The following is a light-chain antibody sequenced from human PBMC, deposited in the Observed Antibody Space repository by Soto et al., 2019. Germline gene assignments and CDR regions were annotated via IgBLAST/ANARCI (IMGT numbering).Light chain of an antibody. CDR2: NNN. J-gene: IGLJ3*02. V-gene: IGLV1-44*01. Sequence: QSVLTQPPSASGTPGPRVTISCSGSRSNIGNNAVTWYQQFPGTAPKLLIYNNNQRPSGVPDRFSGSKSGTSASLAISGLQSEDEADYYCATWDDSLNARGVFGGGTQLTVL. CDR1: RSNIGNNA. CDR3: ATWDDSLNARGV.